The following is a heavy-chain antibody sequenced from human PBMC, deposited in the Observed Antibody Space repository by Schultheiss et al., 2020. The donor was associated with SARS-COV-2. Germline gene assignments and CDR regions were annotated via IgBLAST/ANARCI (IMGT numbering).Heavy chain of an antibody. CDR3: ARTPNYYYYYMDV. CDR2: IHHSGST. V-gene: IGHV4-34*01. CDR1: GGSFSGYY. Sequence: SETLSLTCAVYGGSFSGYYWSWIRQPPGKGLEWIGEIHHSGSTNYNPSLKSRVTISVDKSKNQFSLKLSSVTAADTAVYYCARTPNYYYYYMDVWGKGTTVTVSS. J-gene: IGHJ6*03.